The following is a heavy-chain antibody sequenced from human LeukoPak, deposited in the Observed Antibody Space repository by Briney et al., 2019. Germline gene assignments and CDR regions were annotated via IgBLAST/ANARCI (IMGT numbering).Heavy chain of an antibody. CDR2: IYYSGST. J-gene: IGHJ4*02. CDR3: ASSAEWGFGSALDY. D-gene: IGHD1-26*01. CDR1: GGSISSYY. V-gene: IGHV4-59*01. Sequence: SSETLSLTCTVSGGSISSYYWSWIRQPPGKGLEWIGYIYYSGSTNYNPSLKSRVTISVDTSKNQFSLKLSSVTAADTAVYYCASSAEWGFGSALDYWGQGTLVTVSS.